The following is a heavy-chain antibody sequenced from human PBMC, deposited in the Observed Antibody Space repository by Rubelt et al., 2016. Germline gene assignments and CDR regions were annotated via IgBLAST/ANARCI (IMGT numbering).Heavy chain of an antibody. CDR1: GYTFTSYG. V-gene: IGHV1-18*01. J-gene: IGHJ5*02. D-gene: IGHD3-16*02. Sequence: QVQLVQSGAEVKKPGASVKVSCKASGYTFTSYGISWVRQAPGQGLEWMGWISAYNGNTNYAQKLQGRGTMTTDTSTRTAYMELRSLRSDGTAVDYWARVMITFGGVIEVGWFDPWGQGTLVTVSS. CDR2: ISAYNGNT. CDR3: ARVMITFGGVIEVGWFDP.